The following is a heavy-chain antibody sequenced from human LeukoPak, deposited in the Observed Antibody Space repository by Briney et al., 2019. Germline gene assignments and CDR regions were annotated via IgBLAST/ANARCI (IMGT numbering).Heavy chain of an antibody. CDR3: AKEHISGWPNFDS. CDR2: ISGDGGSI. CDR1: GFAFNDFT. D-gene: IGHD6-19*01. V-gene: IGHV3-43*01. J-gene: IGHJ4*02. Sequence: PGGSLRLSCAATGFAFNDFTMHWVGQPPGKGLQWISLISGDGGSIYYADSVKGRFTISRDKSRDSLSLYLQMNSLRADDSALYYCAKEHISGWPNFDSWGQGTLVTVSS.